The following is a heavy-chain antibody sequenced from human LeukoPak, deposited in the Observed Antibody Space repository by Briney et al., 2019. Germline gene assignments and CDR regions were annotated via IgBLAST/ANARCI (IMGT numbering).Heavy chain of an antibody. J-gene: IGHJ4*02. V-gene: IGHV4-59*01. CDR1: GGSISSYY. CDR3: ARAYDFWSGADY. Sequence: SETLSLTCTVSGGSISSYYWSWFRQPPGKGLEWIGYIYYSGSTNYNPSLKSRVTISVGTSKNQFSLKLSSVTAADTAVYYCARAYDFWSGADYWGLGTLVTVSS. D-gene: IGHD3-3*01. CDR2: IYYSGST.